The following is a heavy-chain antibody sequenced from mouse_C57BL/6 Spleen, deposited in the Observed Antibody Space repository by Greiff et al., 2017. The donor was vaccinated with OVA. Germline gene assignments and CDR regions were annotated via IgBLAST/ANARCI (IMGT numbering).Heavy chain of an antibody. CDR3: ATNYYGSSSYFDY. CDR1: GYSFTGYY. D-gene: IGHD1-1*01. CDR2: INPSTGGT. Sequence: EVQLQQSGPELVKPGASVKISCKASGYSFTGYYMNWVKQSPEKSLEWIGEINPSTGGTTYNQKFKAKATLTVDKSSSTAYMQLKSLTSEDSAVYYCATNYYGSSSYFDYWGQGTTLTVSS. J-gene: IGHJ2*01. V-gene: IGHV1-42*01.